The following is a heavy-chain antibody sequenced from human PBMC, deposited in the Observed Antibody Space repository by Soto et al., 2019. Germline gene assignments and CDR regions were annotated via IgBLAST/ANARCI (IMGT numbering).Heavy chain of an antibody. CDR2: IKSKTDGGTT. J-gene: IGHJ6*02. CDR1: GFTFSNAW. V-gene: IGHV3-15*07. CDR3: TTALIQLLYGRFGGYYYYGMDV. Sequence: PGGSLRLSCAASGFTFSNAWMNWVRQAPGKGLEWVGRIKSKTDGGTTDYDAPVKGRFTISRDDSKNTLNLQMNSLKTEDTAVYYCTTALIQLLYGRFGGYYYYGMDVWGQGTTVTVSS. D-gene: IGHD1-1*01.